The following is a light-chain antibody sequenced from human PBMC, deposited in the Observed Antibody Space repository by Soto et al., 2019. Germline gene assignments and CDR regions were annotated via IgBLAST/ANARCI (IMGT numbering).Light chain of an antibody. J-gene: IGLJ1*01. V-gene: IGLV2-8*01. Sequence: QSALTQTPSASGSLGQSVTISCTGTSSDVGAYDSVSWYQHHPGKAPKALIYEVSKRPSGVPDRFSGSKSGNTASLTVSGLQAGDEADYYCSSYAGSNNYVFGSGTKLTVL. CDR2: EVS. CDR1: SSDVGAYDS. CDR3: SSYAGSNNYV.